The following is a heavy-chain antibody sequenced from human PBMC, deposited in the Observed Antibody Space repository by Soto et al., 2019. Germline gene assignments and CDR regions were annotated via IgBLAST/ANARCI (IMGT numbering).Heavy chain of an antibody. CDR2: ISDSGTSM. CDR1: GFPFSRYE. V-gene: IGHV3-48*03. CDR3: ARDQEVHDSRGHKIRAMDV. J-gene: IGHJ6*02. D-gene: IGHD6-19*01. Sequence: LRLSCAASGFPFSRYEMNWVRQAPGKGLEWISYISDSGTSMYYADSVKGRFAVSRDNAKNSLYLQMNSLRAEDTAVYYCARDQEVHDSRGHKIRAMDVWGQGTMVTVSS.